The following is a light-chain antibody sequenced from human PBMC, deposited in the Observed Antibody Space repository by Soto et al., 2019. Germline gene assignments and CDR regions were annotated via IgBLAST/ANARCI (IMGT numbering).Light chain of an antibody. J-gene: IGKJ3*01. V-gene: IGKV3-15*01. CDR3: QQYNDWPSHIT. CDR1: QSLTSN. Sequence: EIVMTQSPATLSVSPGGRATLSCTSSQSLTSNLAWYQQKPGQAPRLLIYGASTRATGIPARFSGSGSGTEFTLTISSLQSEDFAVYYCQQYNDWPSHITFGPGTKVDIK. CDR2: GAS.